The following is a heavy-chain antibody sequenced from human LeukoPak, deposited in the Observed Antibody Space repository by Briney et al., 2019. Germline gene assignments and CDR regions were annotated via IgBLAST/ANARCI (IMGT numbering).Heavy chain of an antibody. Sequence: GGSLRLSCAASGFTLSSYWMSWVRQAPGKGLEWLANIKQDGSEKYYVDSVKGRFTISRDNAKNSLYLQMNSLRAEDTAVYYCARAHHRRVYDYVWGSYPYWGQGTLVTVSS. V-gene: IGHV3-7*01. CDR1: GFTLSSYW. J-gene: IGHJ4*02. D-gene: IGHD3-16*02. CDR3: ARAHHRRVYDYVWGSYPY. CDR2: IKQDGSEK.